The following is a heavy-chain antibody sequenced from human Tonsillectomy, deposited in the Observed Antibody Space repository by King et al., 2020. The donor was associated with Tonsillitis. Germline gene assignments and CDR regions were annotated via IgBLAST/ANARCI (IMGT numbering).Heavy chain of an antibody. D-gene: IGHD6-13*01. V-gene: IGHV4-39*01. J-gene: IGHJ4*02. CDR3: ARGTFTAAADSFDY. Sequence: QLQESGPGLVKPSETLSLTCTFSLGSISNISYDWCLLSQPPGKGREWIGSSYYSGCTAYTPTLKSLDTISVDTSKNQFALKLSAVTAADTAVYYCARGTFTAAADSFDYWGQGTLVTVSS. CDR2: SYYSGCT. CDR1: LGSISNISYD.